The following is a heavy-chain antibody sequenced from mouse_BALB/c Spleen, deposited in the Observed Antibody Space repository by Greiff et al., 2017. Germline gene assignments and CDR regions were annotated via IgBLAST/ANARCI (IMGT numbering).Heavy chain of an antibody. D-gene: IGHD1-1*01. J-gene: IGHJ3*01. CDR1: GYTFTSYW. Sequence: QVQLQQPGAELVKPGASVKLSCKASGYTFTSYWMHWVKQRPGQGLEWIGEINPSNGRTNYNEKFKSKATLTVDKSSSTAYMQRSSLTSEDSAVYYCARRDYYGSGGFAYWGQGTLVTVSA. CDR3: ARRDYYGSGGFAY. V-gene: IGHV1S81*02. CDR2: INPSNGRT.